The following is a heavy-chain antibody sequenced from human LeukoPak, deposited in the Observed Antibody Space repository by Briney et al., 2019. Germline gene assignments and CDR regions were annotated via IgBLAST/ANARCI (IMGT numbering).Heavy chain of an antibody. Sequence: PSETLSITCTVSGGSVSSGSFYWSWIRQTPGKGLEWIGYIYYTGSTNYNPSLKSRVTISVDTSKNQFSLKLSSVTAADTAVYYCARDTGYCSGGSCYHNYFDFWGQGALVTVSS. D-gene: IGHD2-15*01. J-gene: IGHJ4*02. V-gene: IGHV4-61*01. CDR2: IYYTGST. CDR3: ARDTGYCSGGSCYHNYFDF. CDR1: GGSVSSGSFY.